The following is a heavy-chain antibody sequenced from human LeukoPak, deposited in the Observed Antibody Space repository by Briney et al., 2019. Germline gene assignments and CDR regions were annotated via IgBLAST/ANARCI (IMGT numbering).Heavy chain of an antibody. V-gene: IGHV3-74*01. CDR1: GFTFSTYW. CDR2: INSDGSST. Sequence: GGSLRLSCAASGFTFSTYWMHWVRQAPGTGLVWVSLINSDGSSTNYADSVKGRFTISRDNAKNTLYLQMNSLRAEDTAVYYCATDVPAVTIFGYWGQGTLVTRSS. CDR3: ATDVPAVTIFGY. J-gene: IGHJ4*02. D-gene: IGHD2-2*01.